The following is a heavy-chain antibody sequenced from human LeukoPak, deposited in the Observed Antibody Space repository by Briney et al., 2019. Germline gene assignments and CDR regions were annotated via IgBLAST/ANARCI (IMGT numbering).Heavy chain of an antibody. CDR2: ISSYNGKT. J-gene: IGHJ6*02. V-gene: IGHV1-18*01. D-gene: IGHD2-15*01. CDR1: GYTFTMNG. Sequence: ASVKVPCKASGYTFTMNGISWVRQAPGQGLEWMGWISSYNGKTNYAQRLQGRVTMTTDTSTSTAYMELRSLRSDDTAVYYCARMYCSRGSCYPLFYYNAMDVWGQGTTVTVSS. CDR3: ARMYCSRGSCYPLFYYNAMDV.